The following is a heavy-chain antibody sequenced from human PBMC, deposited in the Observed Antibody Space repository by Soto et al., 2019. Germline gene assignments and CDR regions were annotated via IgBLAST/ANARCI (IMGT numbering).Heavy chain of an antibody. V-gene: IGHV6-1*01. D-gene: IGHD3-10*01. Sequence: LSVDYAVPAAGVALHRTDWNWTRQSPSRGLEWLGMTYYKSKWNNDYALSVKSRITINPDTSKNQFSLHLYSVTPEYTSVYYCTGLTWFRGMEGWVQGTQVTFS. J-gene: IGHJ6*02. CDR1: AAGVALHRTD. CDR3: TGLTWFRGMEG. CDR2: TYYKSKWNN.